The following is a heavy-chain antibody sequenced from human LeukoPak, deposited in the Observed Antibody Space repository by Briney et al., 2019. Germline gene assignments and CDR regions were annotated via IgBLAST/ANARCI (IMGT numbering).Heavy chain of an antibody. CDR3: ASCPLNYDSSGRRIYYYGMDV. D-gene: IGHD3-22*01. CDR1: GGTFSSYA. J-gene: IGHJ6*02. Sequence: SVKVSCKASGGTFSSYAISWVRQAPGQGLEWMGRIIPIFGIANYAQKFQGRVTITADKSTSTAYMELSSLRSEDTAVYYCASCPLNYDSSGRRIYYYGMDVWGQGTTVTVSS. CDR2: IIPIFGIA. V-gene: IGHV1-69*04.